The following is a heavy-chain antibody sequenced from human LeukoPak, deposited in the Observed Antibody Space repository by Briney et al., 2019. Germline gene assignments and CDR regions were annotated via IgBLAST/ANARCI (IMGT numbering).Heavy chain of an antibody. CDR1: GFTFSSYA. V-gene: IGHV3-23*01. CDR2: ISGSGGST. Sequence: PGGSLRLSCAASGFTFSSYAMSGVRQAPGKGLEWVSAISGSGGSTYYADSVRGRFTISRDNSKNTLYMQMNSLRAEDTAVYYCAKEGHTVTTPFDYWGQGTLVTVSS. D-gene: IGHD4-17*01. CDR3: AKEGHTVTTPFDY. J-gene: IGHJ4*02.